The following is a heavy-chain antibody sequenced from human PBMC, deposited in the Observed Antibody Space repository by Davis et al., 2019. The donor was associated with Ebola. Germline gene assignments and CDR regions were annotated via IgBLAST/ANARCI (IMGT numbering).Heavy chain of an antibody. CDR3: ARIKITLVRGVVVPGGGFDI. CDR1: GYSFTNYW. Sequence: GESLKISCKGSGYSFTNYWIGWVRQMPGKGLEWLGIIYPGDSDTRYSPSFQVQVTISVDKSINTAYLQWSSLKASDTAMYYCARIKITLVRGVVVPGGGFDIWGQGTMITVSS. CDR2: IYPGDSDT. D-gene: IGHD3-10*01. J-gene: IGHJ3*02. V-gene: IGHV5-51*01.